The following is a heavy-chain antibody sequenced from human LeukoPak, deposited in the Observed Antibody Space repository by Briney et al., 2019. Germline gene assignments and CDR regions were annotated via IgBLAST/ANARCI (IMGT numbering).Heavy chain of an antibody. CDR3: AKRGSNTWSDFDY. CDR2: IYHSGST. J-gene: IGHJ4*02. CDR1: GASITNADHY. D-gene: IGHD6-13*01. V-gene: IGHV4-30-4*08. Sequence: PSETLSLTCTVSGASITNADHYWSWIRQPPGKGLEWIGDIYHSGSTQYNPALKSRVTISIDTSKNQFSLKLNSVTAADTAVYYCAKRGSNTWSDFDYWGQGTLVTVSS.